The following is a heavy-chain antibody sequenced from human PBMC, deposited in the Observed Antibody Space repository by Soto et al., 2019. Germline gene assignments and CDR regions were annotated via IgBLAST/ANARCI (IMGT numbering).Heavy chain of an antibody. D-gene: IGHD4-17*01. CDR1: GGTFSSYT. J-gene: IGHJ4*02. V-gene: IGHV1-69*08. CDR2: IIPILGIA. CDR3: ARDSYGGNTFDY. Sequence: QVQLVQSGAEVKKPGSSVKVSCKASGGTFSSYTISWVRQAPGQGLEWMGRIIPILGIANYAQKFQGRVTITADKSTSTAYMELSSLRSEDTAVYSCARDSYGGNTFDYWGQGTLVTFSS.